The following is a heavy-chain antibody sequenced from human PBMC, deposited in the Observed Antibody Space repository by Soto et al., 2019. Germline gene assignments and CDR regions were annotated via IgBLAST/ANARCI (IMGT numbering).Heavy chain of an antibody. CDR3: ARDLGDDFWSGYYSTAFDY. V-gene: IGHV3-64*01. Sequence: GGSLSLSCAASGFTFSSYAMHWVRQAPGKGLEYVSAISSNGGSTYYANSVKGRFTISRDNSKNTLYLQMGSLRAEDMAVYYCARDLGDDFWSGYYSTAFDYWGQGTLVTSPQ. CDR1: GFTFSSYA. J-gene: IGHJ4*02. CDR2: ISSNGGST. D-gene: IGHD3-3*01.